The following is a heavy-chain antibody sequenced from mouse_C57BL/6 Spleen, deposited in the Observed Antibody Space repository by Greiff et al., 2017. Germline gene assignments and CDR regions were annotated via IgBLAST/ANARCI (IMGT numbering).Heavy chain of an antibody. CDR3: ARTYYSNYAYAMDY. V-gene: IGHV1-63*01. CDR1: GYTFTNYW. CDR2: IYPGGGYT. D-gene: IGHD2-5*01. Sequence: QVQLKESGAELVRPGTSVKMSCKASGYTFTNYWLGWAKQRPGHGLEWIGDIYPGGGYTNDNEKFKGKATLTADKSSSTAYMQFSSLTSEDSAIYYCARTYYSNYAYAMDYWGQGTSVTVSS. J-gene: IGHJ4*01.